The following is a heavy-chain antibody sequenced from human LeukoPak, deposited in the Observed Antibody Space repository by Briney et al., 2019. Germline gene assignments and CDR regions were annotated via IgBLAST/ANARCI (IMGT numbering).Heavy chain of an antibody. CDR3: ARKDGDY. CDR2: IYSSGST. V-gene: IGHV4-4*07. J-gene: IGHJ4*02. Sequence: IYSSGSTLFNPSLKSRVAMSVDLTKNQLSLKLTSVTAADTAMYYCARKDGDYWGRGTLVTVSS.